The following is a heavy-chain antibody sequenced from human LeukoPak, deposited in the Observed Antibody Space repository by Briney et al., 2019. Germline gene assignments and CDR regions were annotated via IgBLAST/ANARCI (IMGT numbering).Heavy chain of an antibody. CDR1: GYTFAGYY. V-gene: IGHV1-2*02. CDR3: ARDHCSSGGCYEDYYYGVDV. D-gene: IGHD2-15*01. CDR2: ISPNSGGT. Sequence: GASVKVSCKASGYTFAGYYIHWVRQAPGQGLEWMGSISPNSGGTNYAQKFQGRITMTRDTSISIAYMDLSSLRFDDTAVYYCARDHCSSGGCYEDYYYGVDVWGQGTTVIVSS. J-gene: IGHJ6*02.